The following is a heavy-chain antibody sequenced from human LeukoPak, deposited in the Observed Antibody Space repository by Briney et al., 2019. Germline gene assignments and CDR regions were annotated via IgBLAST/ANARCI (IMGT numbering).Heavy chain of an antibody. CDR2: IYTSGST. Sequence: SETLSLTCTVSGGSISSGSYYWSWIRQPAGKGLQWIGRIYTSGSTIYSPSLKSRVTISLDTSKSQFSLKLSSVTAADTAVYYCARVHINRNYFDYWGQGTLVTVSS. D-gene: IGHD1-14*01. V-gene: IGHV4-61*02. CDR1: GGSISSGSYY. J-gene: IGHJ4*02. CDR3: ARVHINRNYFDY.